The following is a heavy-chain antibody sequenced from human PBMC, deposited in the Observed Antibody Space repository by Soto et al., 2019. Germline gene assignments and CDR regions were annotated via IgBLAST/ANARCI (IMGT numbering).Heavy chain of an antibody. D-gene: IGHD3-9*01. V-gene: IGHV1-58*01. Sequence: SVKVSCKASGFTFTSSAVQWVRQARGQRLEWIGWIVVGSGNTNYAQKFQERVTITRDMSTSTAYMELSSLRSEDTAVYYCAADGLDILTGYSYGMDVWGQGTTVTVSS. CDR2: IVVGSGNT. CDR1: GFTFTSSA. CDR3: AADGLDILTGYSYGMDV. J-gene: IGHJ6*02.